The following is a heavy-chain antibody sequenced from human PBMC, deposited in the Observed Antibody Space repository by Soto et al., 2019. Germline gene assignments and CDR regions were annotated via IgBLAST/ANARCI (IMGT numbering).Heavy chain of an antibody. CDR1: GGSISRTRSY. Sequence: SETLSLTCIVSGGSISRTRSYWGWIRQPPGKGLEWIATIYYSGSTYYNSSLKSRVTISADTSKGQFSLRLSSVTAADTAVYYCVSLAYYDTSDVPNWGQGTLVTVSS. V-gene: IGHV4-39*01. J-gene: IGHJ4*02. D-gene: IGHD3-22*01. CDR3: VSLAYYDTSDVPN. CDR2: IYYSGST.